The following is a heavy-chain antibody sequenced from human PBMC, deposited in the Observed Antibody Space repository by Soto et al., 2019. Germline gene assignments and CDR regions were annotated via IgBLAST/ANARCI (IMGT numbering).Heavy chain of an antibody. V-gene: IGHV4-31*03. D-gene: IGHD2-15*01. CDR2: IYHTGNT. Sequence: QVQLQESGPGLVKPSQTVSLTCSLSGASISSGNYFWTWIRQHPVKGLEWIGYIYHTGNTKYNPSLKSRVTISVDTSKNEFSLKLSSVTAADTALYYCARGRNCAGGTGYPGYWFDPWGQGILVTVSS. CDR3: ARGRNCAGGTGYPGYWFDP. J-gene: IGHJ5*02. CDR1: GASISSGNYF.